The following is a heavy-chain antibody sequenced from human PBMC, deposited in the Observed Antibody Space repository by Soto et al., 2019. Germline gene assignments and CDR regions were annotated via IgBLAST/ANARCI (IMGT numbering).Heavy chain of an antibody. CDR1: GFTFSSCA. D-gene: IGHD2-8*02. CDR3: VKDRSDTWSFNY. Sequence: QVQLVESGGGVVQHGRSLRLSCVASGFTFSSCAMHWVRQVPGKGLEWLAVVTPDGSLYPYGDSVPGRFSISRDNSSNTLYLQMNSLRPEDTAVYYCVKDRSDTWSFNYWGQGTLVTFSP. CDR2: VTPDGSLY. V-gene: IGHV3-30*18. J-gene: IGHJ4*02.